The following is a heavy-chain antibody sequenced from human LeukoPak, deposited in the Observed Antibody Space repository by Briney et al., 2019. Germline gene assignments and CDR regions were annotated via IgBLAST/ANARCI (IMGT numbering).Heavy chain of an antibody. CDR3: ARSPDIAVGGTLL. D-gene: IGHD6-19*01. CDR2: MNPNSGNT. Sequence: ASVKVSCKASGYTFTSYDINWVRQATGQGLEWMGWMNPNSGNTGYAQKFQGRVTITRNTSISTAYMELSSLRSEDTAAYYCARSPDIAVGGTLLWGQGTLVTVSS. V-gene: IGHV1-8*03. CDR1: GYTFTSYD. J-gene: IGHJ4*02.